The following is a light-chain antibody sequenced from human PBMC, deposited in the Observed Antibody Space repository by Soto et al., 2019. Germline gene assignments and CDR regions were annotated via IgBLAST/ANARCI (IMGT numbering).Light chain of an antibody. Sequence: QSVLKQPASVSGSPGQSITISCTGISSDVGGYNYVSWYQQHPGKAPKLMIYEVSNRPSGVSNRSSGSKSGNTASLTISGLQAEDEADYYCSSYTSTSTLAFGTGTKVTVL. V-gene: IGLV2-14*01. CDR2: EVS. J-gene: IGLJ1*01. CDR1: SSDVGGYNY. CDR3: SSYTSTSTLA.